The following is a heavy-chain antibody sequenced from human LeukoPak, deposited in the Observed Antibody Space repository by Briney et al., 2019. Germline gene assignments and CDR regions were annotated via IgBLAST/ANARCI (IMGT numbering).Heavy chain of an antibody. D-gene: IGHD6-13*01. CDR3: ARGGGSSWTQRGYFQY. J-gene: IGHJ1*01. V-gene: IGHV1-18*01. CDR1: GYTFTSYG. CDR2: ISAYNGNT. Sequence: VASVKVSCKASGYTFTSYGISWVRQAPGQGLEWMGWISAYNGNTNYAQKLQGRVTMTTDTSTSTAYMELSSLTSEDTAVYYCARGGGSSWTQRGYFQYWGQGTLVTVSS.